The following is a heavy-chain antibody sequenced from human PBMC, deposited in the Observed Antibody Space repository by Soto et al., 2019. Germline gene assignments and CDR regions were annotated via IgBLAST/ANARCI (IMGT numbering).Heavy chain of an antibody. J-gene: IGHJ2*01. CDR1: GGSISSGGNY. CDR3: ARETSVANYWYFDI. D-gene: IGHD2-15*01. Sequence: QVQLQESGPGLVKPSQTLSLTCTVSGGSISSGGNYWSWIRQHPGKGLAWIGYIYYSGSTYYNPPLKCRVTIPVDTSKNQFSLKLSSVTAAATAVYYCARETSVANYWYFDIWGRGTLVTVSS. V-gene: IGHV4-31*03. CDR2: IYYSGST.